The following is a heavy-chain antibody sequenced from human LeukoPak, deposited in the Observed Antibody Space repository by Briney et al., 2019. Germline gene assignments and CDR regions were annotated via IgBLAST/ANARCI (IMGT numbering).Heavy chain of an antibody. CDR1: GGSISSSSYY. D-gene: IGHD3-22*01. CDR3: ARQRGYHYDSTTNRFSDL. J-gene: IGHJ5*02. Sequence: SETLSLTCTVSGGSISSSSYYWGWIRQPPGKGLEWIGSIYYSGITYYNPSLKSRVTISVDTSKDQFSLKLNSVTAADTAVYYCARQRGYHYDSTTNRFSDLWGQGTRVTVSS. CDR2: IYYSGIT. V-gene: IGHV4-39*01.